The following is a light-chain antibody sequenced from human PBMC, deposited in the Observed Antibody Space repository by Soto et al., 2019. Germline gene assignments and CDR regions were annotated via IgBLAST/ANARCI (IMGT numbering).Light chain of an antibody. J-gene: IGKJ1*01. CDR2: KAS. CDR3: QQYDTYSRT. CDR1: QSISNW. V-gene: IGKV1-5*03. Sequence: DIQMTQSPSTLSASVGDVVIITCRASQSISNWLAWYQQKPGKAPKLLIYKASSLESGVPSRFSGSGSGTEFTLTVSSLQPDDFATYYCQQYDTYSRTFGQGTKVDIK.